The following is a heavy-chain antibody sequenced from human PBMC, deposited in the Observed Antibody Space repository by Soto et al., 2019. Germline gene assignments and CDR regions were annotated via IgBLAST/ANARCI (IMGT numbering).Heavy chain of an antibody. Sequence: SETLSLTCTVSGGSISSYYWSWIRQPPGKGLEWIGYISDSGSTNYNPSLRSRVTISVDTSKNQFSLRLSSVTAADTAAYYCARSPNVRYCGGGCSSRFDYWGQGTQVTVSS. V-gene: IGHV4-59*01. J-gene: IGHJ4*02. CDR3: ARSPNVRYCGGGCSSRFDY. CDR1: GGSISSYY. CDR2: ISDSGST. D-gene: IGHD2-15*01.